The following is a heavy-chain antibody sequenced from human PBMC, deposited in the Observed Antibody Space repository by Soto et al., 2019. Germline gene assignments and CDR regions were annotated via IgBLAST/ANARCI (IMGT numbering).Heavy chain of an antibody. D-gene: IGHD5-18*01. J-gene: IGHJ4*02. CDR3: AKDIKRWIQLDYFDY. V-gene: IGHV3-9*01. CDR1: GFTFDDYA. CDR2: ISWNSGSI. Sequence: PGGSLRLSCAASGFTFDDYAMHWVRQAPGKGPEWVSGISWNSGSIGYADSVKGQFTISRDNAKNSLYLQMNSLRAEDTALYYCAKDIKRWIQLDYFDYWGQGTLVTVSS.